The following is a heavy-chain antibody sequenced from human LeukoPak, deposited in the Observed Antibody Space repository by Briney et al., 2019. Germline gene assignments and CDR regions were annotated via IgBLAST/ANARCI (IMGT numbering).Heavy chain of an antibody. J-gene: IGHJ5*02. CDR2: INWNGGST. V-gene: IGHV3-20*04. CDR3: ARDPAWAAAGIWFDP. Sequence: GGSLRLSCAASGFTFDDYGMSWVRQAPGKGLEWVSGINWNGGSTGYADSVKGRFTISRDSAKNSLYLQMNSLRAEDTALYYCARDPAWAAAGIWFDPWGQGTLVTVSS. D-gene: IGHD6-13*01. CDR1: GFTFDDYG.